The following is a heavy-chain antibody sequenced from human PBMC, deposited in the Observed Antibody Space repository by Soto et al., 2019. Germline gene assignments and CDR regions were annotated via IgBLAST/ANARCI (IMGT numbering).Heavy chain of an antibody. Sequence: SETLSLTCNVSGDPISRGDYYWSWIRQPPGKGLEWIGYIYYSGTTYYNPSLKSRLTMSVDTSKNQFSLKLSSVTTADTAVYFCARAPYRGTNSRGALDMWGQGTMVTVSS. V-gene: IGHV4-30-4*01. D-gene: IGHD2-8*01. J-gene: IGHJ3*02. CDR1: GDPISRGDYY. CDR2: IYYSGTT. CDR3: ARAPYRGTNSRGALDM.